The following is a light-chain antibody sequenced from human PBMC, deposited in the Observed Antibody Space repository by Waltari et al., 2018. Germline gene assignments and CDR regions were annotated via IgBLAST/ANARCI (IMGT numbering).Light chain of an antibody. CDR1: NIGSKS. J-gene: IGLJ2*01. CDR3: QSYDRSHVV. CDR2: YDS. Sequence: SYVVTQSPSVSVAPGETARITCGGDNIGSKSVHWYQQRPGQAPVLVISYDSDRPSGIPERFSGSNSGNTATLTISWVEADDEADYYCQSYDRSHVVFGGGTKLTVL. V-gene: IGLV3-21*01.